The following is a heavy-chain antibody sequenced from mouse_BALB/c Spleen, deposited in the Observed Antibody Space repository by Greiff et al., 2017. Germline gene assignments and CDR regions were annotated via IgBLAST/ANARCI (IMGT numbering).Heavy chain of an antibody. CDR2: INPGSGGT. CDR1: GYAFTNYL. Sequence: VQLQESGAELVRPGTSVKVSCKASGYAFTNYLIEWVKQRPGQGLEWIGVINPGSGGTNYNEKFKGKATLTADKSSSTAYMQLSSLTSDDSAVYFCARSYYDYYAMDYWGQGTSVTVSS. D-gene: IGHD1-1*01. CDR3: ARSYYDYYAMDY. V-gene: IGHV1-54*01. J-gene: IGHJ4*01.